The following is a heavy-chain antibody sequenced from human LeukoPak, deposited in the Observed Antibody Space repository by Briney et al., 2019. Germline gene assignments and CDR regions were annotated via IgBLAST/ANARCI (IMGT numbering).Heavy chain of an antibody. Sequence: SETLSLTCTVSGAPISTYYWSWIRQPPGKGLEWIGYIDYSGSTNYNPSLKSRVTISLDTSQNQFSLKLSSVTAADTAVYYCARDFGGTYFILWYFDLWGRGTLVTVSS. CDR2: IDYSGST. CDR3: ARDFGGTYFILWYFDL. V-gene: IGHV4-59*01. J-gene: IGHJ2*01. D-gene: IGHD1-26*01. CDR1: GAPISTYY.